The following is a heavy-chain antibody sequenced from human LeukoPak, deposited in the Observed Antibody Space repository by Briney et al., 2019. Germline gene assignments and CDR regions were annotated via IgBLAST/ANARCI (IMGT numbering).Heavy chain of an antibody. D-gene: IGHD7-27*01. V-gene: IGHV4-4*02. Sequence: SGTLSLTCAVSGGSISSSNWWSWVRQHPGKGLEWIGYIYYSGSTYYNPSLKSRVTISVDTSKNQFSLKLSSVTAADTAVYYCARVVETGEGDYWGQGTLVTVSS. CDR3: ARVVETGEGDY. J-gene: IGHJ4*02. CDR1: GGSISSSNW. CDR2: IYYSGST.